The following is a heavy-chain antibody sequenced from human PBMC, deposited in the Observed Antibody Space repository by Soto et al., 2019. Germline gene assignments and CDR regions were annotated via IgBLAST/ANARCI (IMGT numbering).Heavy chain of an antibody. CDR1: GGTFSSYT. CDR2: IIPILGIA. CDR3: ASSYSSGWPFDY. V-gene: IGHV1-69*02. Sequence: EASVKVSCKASGGTFSSYTISWVRQAPGQGLEWMGRIIPILGIANYAQKFQGRVTITADKSTSTAYMELSSLRSEDTAVYYCASSYSSGWPFDYWGQGTRVTVSS. J-gene: IGHJ4*02. D-gene: IGHD6-19*01.